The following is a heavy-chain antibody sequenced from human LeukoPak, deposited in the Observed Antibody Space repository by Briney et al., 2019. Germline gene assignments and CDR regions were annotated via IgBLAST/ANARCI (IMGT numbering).Heavy chain of an antibody. CDR2: IIPILGIA. CDR3: ARIPDVGAFDI. J-gene: IGHJ3*02. Sequence: ASVKVSCKASGGTFSSYASSWVRQAPGQGLEWMGRIIPILGIANYAQKFQGRVTITADKSTSTAYMELSSLRSEDTAVYYCARIPDVGAFDIWGQGTMVTVSS. D-gene: IGHD1-14*01. CDR1: GGTFSSYA. V-gene: IGHV1-69*04.